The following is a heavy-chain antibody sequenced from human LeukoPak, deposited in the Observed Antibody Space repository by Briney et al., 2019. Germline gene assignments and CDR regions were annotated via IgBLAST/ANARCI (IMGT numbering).Heavy chain of an antibody. Sequence: GGSLRLSCAASGFTFSSYAMSWVRQAPGEGLEWVSAISGSGCSTYYADSVKGRFTISRDNAKNTVFLQMSSLRAEDTALYYCARKSASGNYPLDYWGQGTLVTVSS. CDR1: GFTFSSYA. V-gene: IGHV3-23*01. CDR3: ARKSASGNYPLDY. J-gene: IGHJ4*02. D-gene: IGHD3-10*01. CDR2: ISGSGCST.